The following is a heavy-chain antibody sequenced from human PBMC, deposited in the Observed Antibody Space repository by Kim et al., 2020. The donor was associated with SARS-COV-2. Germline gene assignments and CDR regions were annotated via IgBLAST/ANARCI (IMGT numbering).Heavy chain of an antibody. V-gene: IGHV1-46*01. J-gene: IGHJ6*02. Sequence: TYAQSFPGRITVTRDTATSMVYMELSSLKFEDTAIYYCAREVWRSRNGLAVWGQGTTVSVSS. CDR3: AREVWRSRNGLAV.